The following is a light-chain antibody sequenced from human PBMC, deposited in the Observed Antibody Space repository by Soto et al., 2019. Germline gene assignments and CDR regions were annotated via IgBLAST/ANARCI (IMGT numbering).Light chain of an antibody. J-gene: IGKJ3*01. V-gene: IGKV1-33*01. CDR3: QKYDSLPFT. CDR2: DAV. Sequence: DIRMTQSPSSLSASVGDRVTITCQASQDINNYLNWYQQKPGEAPRVLIYDAVNVAAGVPSRFSGSGTGTNFTFTITSLQPDDIATYYCQKYDSLPFTFGPGTTVDI. CDR1: QDINNY.